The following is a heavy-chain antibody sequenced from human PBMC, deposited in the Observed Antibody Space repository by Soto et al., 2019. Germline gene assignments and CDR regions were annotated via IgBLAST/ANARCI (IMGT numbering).Heavy chain of an antibody. CDR3: AREVGSSSWYNRFDP. J-gene: IGHJ5*02. D-gene: IGHD6-13*01. CDR2: INHSGST. Sequence: SVTLSLTCAVYGGAFSGYCSSRIRQPPWKWLEWIGEINHSGSTNYNPSLKSRVTISVDTSKNQFSLKLSSVTAAAKDVYYCAREVGSSSWYNRFDPRGQGTLVTV. CDR1: GGAFSGYC. V-gene: IGHV4-34*01.